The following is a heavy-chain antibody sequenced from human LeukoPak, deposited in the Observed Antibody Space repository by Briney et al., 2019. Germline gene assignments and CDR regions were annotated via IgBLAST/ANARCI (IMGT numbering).Heavy chain of an antibody. J-gene: IGHJ4*02. Sequence: PSETLSLTCAVYGGSFSGYYWSWIRQPPGKGLEWIGEINHSGSTNYNPSLKSRVTISVDTSKNQFSLKLSSVTAADTAVYYCARGQWLDPVVDYWGQGTLVTVSS. CDR3: ARGQWLDPVVDY. D-gene: IGHD6-19*01. V-gene: IGHV4-34*01. CDR2: INHSGST. CDR1: GGSFSGYY.